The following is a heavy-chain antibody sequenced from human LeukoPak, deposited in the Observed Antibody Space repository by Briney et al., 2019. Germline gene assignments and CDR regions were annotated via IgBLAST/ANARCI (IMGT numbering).Heavy chain of an antibody. V-gene: IGHV1-69*06. CDR1: GGTFSSYA. D-gene: IGHD1-26*01. Sequence: RASVKVSCKASGGTFSSYAISWVRQAPGQGPEWMGGIIPIFGTANYAQKFQGRVTITADKSTSTAYMELSSLRSEDTAVYYCARDLRPSGSYLWGKSNHDAFDIWGQGTMVTVSS. J-gene: IGHJ3*02. CDR2: IIPIFGTA. CDR3: ARDLRPSGSYLWGKSNHDAFDI.